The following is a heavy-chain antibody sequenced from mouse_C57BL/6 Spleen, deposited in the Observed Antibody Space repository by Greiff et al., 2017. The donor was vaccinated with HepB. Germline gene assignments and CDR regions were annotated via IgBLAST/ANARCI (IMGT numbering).Heavy chain of an antibody. J-gene: IGHJ3*01. CDR3: ARPRGFAY. Sequence: VQLQQSGPELVKPGASVKISCKASGYTFTDYYMNWVKQSHGKSLEWIGDINPNNGGTSYNQKFKGKATLTVAKSSSTAYMELRSLTSEDSAVYYCARPRGFAYWGQGTLVTVSA. CDR1: GYTFTDYY. CDR2: INPNNGGT. V-gene: IGHV1-26*01.